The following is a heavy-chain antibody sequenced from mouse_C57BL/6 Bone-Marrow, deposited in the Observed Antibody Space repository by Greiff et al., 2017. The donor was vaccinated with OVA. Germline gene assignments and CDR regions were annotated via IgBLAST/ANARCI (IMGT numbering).Heavy chain of an antibody. CDR2: IDPFDSYT. CDR3: ARGGYDWYFDV. CDR1: GYTFPGYW. V-gene: IGHV1-59*01. Sequence: QVQLQQPGAELVRPGTSVKLSCKASGYTFPGYWMHWVKQRPGQGLAWIGVIDPFDSYTTSNQKFKGKATLTVDTSSSTAYMQLSSLTSEDSAVYDCARGGYDWYFDVWGTGTTVTVSS. D-gene: IGHD2-2*01. J-gene: IGHJ1*03.